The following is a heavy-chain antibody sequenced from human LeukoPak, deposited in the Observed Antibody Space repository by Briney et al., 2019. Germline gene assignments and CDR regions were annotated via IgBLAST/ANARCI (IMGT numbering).Heavy chain of an antibody. CDR3: ASSTVDNAFDI. J-gene: IGHJ3*02. Sequence: GESLKISCKVSGYSFTNYWIGWVRQMPGKGLEWMGIIYPGDSDTRYSPSFQGQVTISADRSISTAYLQWSSLKASDTAMYYCASSTVDNAFDIWGQGTMVTVSS. D-gene: IGHD6-19*01. CDR2: IYPGDSDT. V-gene: IGHV5-51*01. CDR1: GYSFTNYW.